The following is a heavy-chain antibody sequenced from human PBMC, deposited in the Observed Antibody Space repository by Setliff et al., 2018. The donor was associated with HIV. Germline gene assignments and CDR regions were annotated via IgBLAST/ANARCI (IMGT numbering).Heavy chain of an antibody. CDR3: ARDVEHMMDV. Sequence: ASVKVSCKPSGYTFTTYGLSWVRQAPGQGLEWLGWISTYSDERSYAQNLQGRVTMTTDTSTSTAYMELRSLRFDDTAVYYCARDVEHMMDVWGQGTTVTVSS. CDR1: GYTFTTYG. V-gene: IGHV1-18*01. J-gene: IGHJ6*02. CDR2: ISTYSDER.